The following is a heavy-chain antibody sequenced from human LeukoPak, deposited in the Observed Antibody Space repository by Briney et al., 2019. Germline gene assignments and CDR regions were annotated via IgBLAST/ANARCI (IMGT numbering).Heavy chain of an antibody. J-gene: IGHJ4*02. CDR1: GFTFSDAW. D-gene: IGHD2-15*01. CDR2: IKSKSDGGTI. V-gene: IGHV3-15*01. CDR3: TTRRQDGW. Sequence: PGGSLRLSCVGSGFTFSDAWMSWVRQAPGKGLEWVGRIKSKSDGGTIDYAAPVKGRFTISSDDSRNKLYLQMNSLKTEETAVYYCTTRRQDGWWGQGTLVTVS.